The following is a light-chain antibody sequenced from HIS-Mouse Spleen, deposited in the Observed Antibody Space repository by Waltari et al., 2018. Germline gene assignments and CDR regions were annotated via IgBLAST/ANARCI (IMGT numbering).Light chain of an antibody. V-gene: IGKV1-9*01. J-gene: IGKJ1*01. Sequence: DIQLTQSPSFLSASVGDRVTITCRASQGISSYLAWFQQKPGKAPKLLIYAASTLQSGVPSRFSGSGYGKEFTLTISSLQPEDFATYYCQQLNSYPPTFGQGTKVEIK. CDR3: QQLNSYPPT. CDR1: QGISSY. CDR2: AAS.